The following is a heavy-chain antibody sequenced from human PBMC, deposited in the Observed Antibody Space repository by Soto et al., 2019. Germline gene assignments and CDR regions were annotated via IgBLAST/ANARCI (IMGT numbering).Heavy chain of an antibody. Sequence: GGSLRLSCAASGFTFSSYGMHWVRQAPGKGLEWVAVIWYDGSNKYYADSVKGRFTISRDNSKNTLYLQMNSLRAEDTAVYYCARDLERDIVVVTATFDYWGQGTLVTVSS. CDR2: IWYDGSNK. CDR3: ARDLERDIVVVTATFDY. J-gene: IGHJ4*02. D-gene: IGHD2-21*02. CDR1: GFTFSSYG. V-gene: IGHV3-30*19.